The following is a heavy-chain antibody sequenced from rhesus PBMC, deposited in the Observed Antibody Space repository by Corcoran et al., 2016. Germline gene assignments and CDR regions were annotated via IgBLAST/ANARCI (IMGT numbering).Heavy chain of an antibody. Sequence: QVQLQESGPGLVKPSETLSLTCAVSGASISSYWWSWIRQPPGKGLEWIGEIFGNGVNSYYNPSLKSRVIISKDASKNQFSLKLSSVTAADTAVYYCARSGYGSGGVYWGQGILVTVSS. CDR2: IFGNGVNS. D-gene: IGHD6-31*01. CDR3: ARSGYGSGGVY. J-gene: IGHJ4*01. CDR1: GASISSYW. V-gene: IGHV4-80*01.